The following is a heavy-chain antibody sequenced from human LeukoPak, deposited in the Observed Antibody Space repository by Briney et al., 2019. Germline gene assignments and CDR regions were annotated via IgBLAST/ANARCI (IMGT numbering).Heavy chain of an antibody. CDR2: ISAYNGNT. V-gene: IGHV1-18*01. D-gene: IGHD3-9*01. CDR3: ARGSVGVYYDTLTGYPDY. J-gene: IGHJ4*02. Sequence: ASVKVSCKASGYTFTSYGISWVRQAPGQGLEWMGWISAYNGNTNYAQKLQGRVTMTTDTSTSTAYMELRSLRSDDTAVYYCARGSVGVYYDTLTGYPDYWGQGTLVTVSS. CDR1: GYTFTSYG.